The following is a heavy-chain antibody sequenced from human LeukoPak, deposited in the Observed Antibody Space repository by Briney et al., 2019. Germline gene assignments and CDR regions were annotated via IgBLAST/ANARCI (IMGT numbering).Heavy chain of an antibody. CDR3: ARGLQQHDASDI. V-gene: IGHV3-30-3*01. D-gene: IGHD6-13*01. CDR1: GFTFSSYA. Sequence: PGRSLRLSCAASGFTFSSYAMHWVRQAPGKGLEWVAVISYDGSNEYYADSVKGRFTISRDNSKNTLYVQMNSLRAEDTAVYYCARGLQQHDASDIWGQGTMVTVSS. CDR2: ISYDGSNE. J-gene: IGHJ3*02.